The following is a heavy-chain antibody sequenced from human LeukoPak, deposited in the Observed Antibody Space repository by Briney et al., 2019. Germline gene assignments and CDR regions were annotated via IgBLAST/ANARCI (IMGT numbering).Heavy chain of an antibody. Sequence: GGSLRLSCAASGFTFSSYSMNWVRQAPGKGLEWVSSISSSSSYIYYADSVKGRFTISRDNAKDSLYLQMNSLRAEDTAVYYCARGTHLPYTSAFDIWGQGTMVTVSS. J-gene: IGHJ3*02. D-gene: IGHD1-1*01. CDR3: ARGTHLPYTSAFDI. CDR2: ISSSSSYI. CDR1: GFTFSSYS. V-gene: IGHV3-21*01.